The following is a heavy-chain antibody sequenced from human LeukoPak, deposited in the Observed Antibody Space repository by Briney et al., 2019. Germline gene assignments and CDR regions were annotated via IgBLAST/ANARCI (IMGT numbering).Heavy chain of an antibody. V-gene: IGHV3-20*04. J-gene: IGHJ6*03. CDR2: INWNGGST. D-gene: IGHD6-13*01. CDR1: GFTFDDYG. CDR3: ARDTTEHSSSWYGFGSYYYYYMDV. Sequence: GGSLRLSCAASGFTFDDYGMSWVRQAPGKGLEWVSGINWNGGSTGYADSVKGRFTFSRDNAKNSLYLQMNSLRAEDTALYYCARDTTEHSSSWYGFGSYYYYYMDVWGKGTTVTISS.